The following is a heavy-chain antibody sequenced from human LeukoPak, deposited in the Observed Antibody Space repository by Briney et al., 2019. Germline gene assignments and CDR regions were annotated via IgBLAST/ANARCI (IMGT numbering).Heavy chain of an antibody. V-gene: IGHV3-23*01. J-gene: IGHJ4*02. Sequence: TGGSLRLSCAASGFGLSSYTMHWVRQAPGKGLEWVSAIGATSGTTFYADSVKGRFTVSRDNSRNTLYLQMAGLRAEDTAIYYCARALSYWNYFDSWGQGTLVTVSS. CDR2: IGATSGTT. D-gene: IGHD1-1*01. CDR3: ARALSYWNYFDS. CDR1: GFGLSSYT.